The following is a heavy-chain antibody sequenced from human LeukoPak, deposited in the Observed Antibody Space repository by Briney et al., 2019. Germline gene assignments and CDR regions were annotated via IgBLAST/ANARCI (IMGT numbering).Heavy chain of an antibody. Sequence: GESLKISCKASGYNFNSYWIGWVRQMPGKGLKGMGVIYPGDSDTRYSPSFQGQVTISADKSISTAYLQWSSLKASDTAIYYCMRQQIYGIYYYYMDVWGKGTTVTVSS. D-gene: IGHD4-17*01. V-gene: IGHV5-51*01. CDR1: GYNFNSYW. CDR2: IYPGDSDT. CDR3: MRQQIYGIYYYYMDV. J-gene: IGHJ6*03.